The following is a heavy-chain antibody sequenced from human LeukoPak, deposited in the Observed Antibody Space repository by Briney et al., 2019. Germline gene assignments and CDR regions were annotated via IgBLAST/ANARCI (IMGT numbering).Heavy chain of an antibody. J-gene: IGHJ4*02. CDR2: IYYSGST. Sequence: SETLSLTCTVSGGSISSGDYYWSWIRQPPGKGLEWIGYIYYSGSTYYNPSLKSRVTISVDTSKNQFSLKLSPVTAADTAVYYCARVGLEDFDYWGQGTLVTVSS. CDR1: GGSISSGDYY. D-gene: IGHD1-1*01. CDR3: ARVGLEDFDY. V-gene: IGHV4-30-4*08.